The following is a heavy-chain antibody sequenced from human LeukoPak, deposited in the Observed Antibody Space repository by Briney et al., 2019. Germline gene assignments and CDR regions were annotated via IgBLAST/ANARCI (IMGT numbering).Heavy chain of an antibody. J-gene: IGHJ4*02. CDR1: GFTFSTYA. CDR2: INNGDDST. Sequence: GGSLRLSCAASGFTFSTYAVSWVRQAPGKGLEWVSAINNGDDSTYYANSVKGRFTISRDNSKNTLYLQMNSLRVEDTAVYYCAKVWYSNNFDWWGQGTLVTVSS. V-gene: IGHV3-23*01. D-gene: IGHD2-8*01. CDR3: AKVWYSNNFDW.